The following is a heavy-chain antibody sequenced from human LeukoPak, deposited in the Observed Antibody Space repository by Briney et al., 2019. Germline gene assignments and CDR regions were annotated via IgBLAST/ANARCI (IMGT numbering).Heavy chain of an antibody. J-gene: IGHJ4*02. V-gene: IGHV3-23*01. D-gene: IGHD3-10*01. CDR2: ISGSGGST. CDR1: GLTFSSSW. CDR3: AKGQYYYGSGSYHDY. Sequence: PGGSLRLSCAVSGLTFSSSWMDWVRQAPGKGLEWVSLISGSGGSTYYADSMKGRFTISRDNSKNTLYLQMNSLRAEDTAVYHCAKGQYYYGSGSYHDYWGQGTLVAVSS.